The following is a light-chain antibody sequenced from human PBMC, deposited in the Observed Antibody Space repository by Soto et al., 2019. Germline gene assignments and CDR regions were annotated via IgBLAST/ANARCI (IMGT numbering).Light chain of an antibody. CDR1: QSLLHITGETF. V-gene: IGKV2-30*02. Sequence: DVVMTQTPLSLAVAPGQPASICCESMQSLLHITGETFLFWYLQKPGQSPRRLLYRVSNRDSGVPDKFSGSGSGTNFTLKISWVEAEDVGVYYCMQGTHWPRTFGQGTKVDIK. CDR2: RVS. J-gene: IGKJ1*01. CDR3: MQGTHWPRT.